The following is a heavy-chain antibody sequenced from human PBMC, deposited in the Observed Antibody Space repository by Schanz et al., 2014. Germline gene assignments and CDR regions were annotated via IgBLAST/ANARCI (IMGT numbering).Heavy chain of an antibody. Sequence: QVQLVQSGAEVKKPGASVKVSCKASGYTFTSHGISWVRQAPGQGLEWMGWISTFRNEDTNSAQKFQGRVTITADRSTSTAYMELSSLRSEDTAVYYCARGYGDSPTDFWGQGTLVTVSS. D-gene: IGHD4-17*01. CDR3: ARGYGDSPTDF. V-gene: IGHV1-18*01. CDR2: ISTFRNEDT. CDR1: GYTFTSHG. J-gene: IGHJ4*02.